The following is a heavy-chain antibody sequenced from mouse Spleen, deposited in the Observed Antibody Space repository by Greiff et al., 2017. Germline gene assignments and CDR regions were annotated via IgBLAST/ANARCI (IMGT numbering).Heavy chain of an antibody. CDR3: ARDGYGWYFDV. D-gene: IGHD2-2*01. J-gene: IGHJ1*01. Sequence: VQLQQSGAELVKPGASVKISCKASGYAFSSYWMNWVKQRPGKGLEWIGQIYPGDGDTNYNGKFKGKATLTADKSSSTAYMQLSSLTSEDSAVYFCARDGYGWYFDVWGAGTTVTVSS. V-gene: IGHV1-80*01. CDR1: GYAFSSYW. CDR2: IYPGDGDT.